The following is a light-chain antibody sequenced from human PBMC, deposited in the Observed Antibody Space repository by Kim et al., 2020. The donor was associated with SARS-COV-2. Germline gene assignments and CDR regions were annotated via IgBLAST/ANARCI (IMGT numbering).Light chain of an antibody. Sequence: DVQMTQSPSTLSASVGDRVTITCRASQSISSWLAWYQQKPGKAPKLLIYKASSLESGVQSRFSGSGSGTEFTLTISSLQAEDFATYFCQQYYSDWTFGQGTKVDIK. J-gene: IGKJ1*01. CDR1: QSISSW. V-gene: IGKV1-5*03. CDR2: KAS. CDR3: QQYYSDWT.